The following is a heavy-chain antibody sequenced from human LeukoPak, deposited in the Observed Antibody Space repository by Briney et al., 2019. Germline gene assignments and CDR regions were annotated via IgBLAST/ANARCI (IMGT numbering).Heavy chain of an antibody. J-gene: IGHJ4*02. CDR2: INHSGST. V-gene: IGHV4-34*01. D-gene: IGHD6-19*01. CDR1: GGSFSGYY. Sequence: SETLSLTCAVYGGSFSGYYWSWIRQPPGKGLEWIGEINHSGSTNYNPSLKSRVTISVDTSKNQFSLKLSSATAADTAVYYCALIAVAGTIGYWGQGTLVTVSS. CDR3: ALIAVAGTIGY.